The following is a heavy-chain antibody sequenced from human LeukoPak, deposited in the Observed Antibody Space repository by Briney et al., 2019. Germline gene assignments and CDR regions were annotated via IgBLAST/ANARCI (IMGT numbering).Heavy chain of an antibody. J-gene: IGHJ4*02. CDR1: GYTFTNYF. CDR2: INPSDGST. CDR3: ARDGQNDYGGDSGFDS. Sequence: ASLKVSCKASGYTFTNYFLNWVRQAPGQGLEWMGLINPSDGSTNYAQKFQDRVTVTRDRSTSTVYMEVSSLRSEETAVYYCARDGQNDYGGDSGFDSWGQGTLVTVSS. V-gene: IGHV1-46*01. D-gene: IGHD4-23*01.